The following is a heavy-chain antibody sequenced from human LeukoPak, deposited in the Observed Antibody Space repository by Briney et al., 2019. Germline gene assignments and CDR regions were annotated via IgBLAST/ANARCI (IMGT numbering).Heavy chain of an antibody. CDR2: ISGSGGYT. V-gene: IGHV3-23*01. CDR1: GFTFSNYA. D-gene: IGHD2-2*01. J-gene: IGHJ4*02. CDR3: AKDRGLGFSSTSCYDY. Sequence: GGSLRLSCAGSGFTFSNYAMSWVRQAPGKGLEWVSAISGSGGYTYYADSVKGRFTISRDNSKNTLYLQMNSLRAEDTAVYYCAKDRGLGFSSTSCYDYWGQGTLVTVSS.